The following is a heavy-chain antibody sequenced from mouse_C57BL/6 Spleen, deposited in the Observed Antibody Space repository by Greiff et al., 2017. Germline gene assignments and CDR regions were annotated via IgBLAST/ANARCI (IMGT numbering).Heavy chain of an antibody. V-gene: IGHV1-82*01. Sequence: QVQLKQSGPELVKPGASVKISCKASGYAFSSSWMNWVKQRPGKGLEWIGRIYPGDGDTNYNGKFKGKATLTADKSSSTAYMQLSSLTSEDSAVYFCARMGDLTYYFDYWGQGTTLTVSS. J-gene: IGHJ2*01. D-gene: IGHD2-12*01. CDR3: ARMGDLTYYFDY. CDR1: GYAFSSSW. CDR2: IYPGDGDT.